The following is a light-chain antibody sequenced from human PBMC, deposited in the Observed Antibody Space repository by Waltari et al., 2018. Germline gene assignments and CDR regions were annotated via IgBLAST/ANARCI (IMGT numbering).Light chain of an antibody. CDR1: SSSVGSNF. V-gene: IGLV1-47*01. CDR2: RSD. Sequence: QSVLTQPPSASGTPGQEVTISCSGTSSSVGSNFVFWYQQLPGAAPKLLIFRSDRRPSGVPDRSSGSKSGTPASLVITGLRSEDEADYYCAAWDDSLSAYVFGTGTKVTVL. CDR3: AAWDDSLSAYV. J-gene: IGLJ1*01.